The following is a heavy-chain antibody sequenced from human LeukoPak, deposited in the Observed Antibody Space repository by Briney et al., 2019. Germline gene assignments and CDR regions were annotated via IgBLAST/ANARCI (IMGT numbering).Heavy chain of an antibody. Sequence: GEALKISCKGSGYNFANYWIGWVRQMPGKGLEWMGAIYVGDSTTRYSPSFQGQVTISADKSISTAYLQWSSLKASDTAMYYCARYSTGYFDYWGQGTLVTVSS. V-gene: IGHV5-51*01. CDR2: IYVGDSTT. CDR1: GYNFANYW. D-gene: IGHD6-19*01. J-gene: IGHJ4*02. CDR3: ARYSTGYFDY.